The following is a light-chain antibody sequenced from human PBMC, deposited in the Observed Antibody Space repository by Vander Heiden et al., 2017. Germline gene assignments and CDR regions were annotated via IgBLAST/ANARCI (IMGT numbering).Light chain of an antibody. J-gene: IGLJ2*01. V-gene: IGLV1-44*01. Sequence: QSVLTQPPSASGTPGQRVSIPCSGSSSNIGGNVLNWSQQLPGTAPKLLIVNSNQRPSGVPDRCSGSKSGTSASLAISGRQSEDEADHYGAAWDDSLNGVVFGGGTRVTVL. CDR1: SSNIGGNV. CDR3: AAWDDSLNGVV. CDR2: NSN.